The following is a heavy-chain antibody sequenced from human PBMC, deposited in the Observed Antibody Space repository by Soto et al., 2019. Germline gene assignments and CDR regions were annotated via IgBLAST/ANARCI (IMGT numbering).Heavy chain of an antibody. Sequence: QMQLVQSGPEVKKPGTSVKVSCKASGFTFTSSAVQWVRQARGQRLEWIGWIVVGSGNTNYAQKFQERVTITRDMSTSTAYMELSSPRSEDTAVYYCAAGEVLWFGFDYWGQGTLVTVSS. CDR2: IVVGSGNT. V-gene: IGHV1-58*01. CDR1: GFTFTSSA. D-gene: IGHD3-10*01. J-gene: IGHJ4*02. CDR3: AAGEVLWFGFDY.